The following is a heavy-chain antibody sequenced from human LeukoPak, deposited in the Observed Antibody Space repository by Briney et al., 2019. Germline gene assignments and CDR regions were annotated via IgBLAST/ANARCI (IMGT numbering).Heavy chain of an antibody. Sequence: ASVTVSFKASGYTFNIYGITWVRQAPGQGLERMGWISAYSGNANYPQKLQGRVTLTTDTSTSTAYMEVRSLRSDDTAVYYCARDGVRWELPSAFDIWGQGTTVTVSS. D-gene: IGHD1-26*01. V-gene: IGHV1-18*01. CDR2: ISAYSGNA. CDR1: GYTFNIYG. CDR3: ARDGVRWELPSAFDI. J-gene: IGHJ3*02.